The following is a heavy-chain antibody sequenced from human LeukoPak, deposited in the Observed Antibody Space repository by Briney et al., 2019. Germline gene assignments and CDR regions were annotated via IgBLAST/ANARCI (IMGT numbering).Heavy chain of an antibody. J-gene: IGHJ4*02. CDR2: ISSNGDNT. CDR3: VRGTCY. Sequence: PGGSLRLSCSVSGFTFSTYVMHWVRQAPGKGLEYVSAISSNGDNTYYADSVKGRFTISRDNSKNTLYLQMSSLRADDTAVYYCVRGTCYWGQGTLVTVS. CDR1: GFTFSTYV. V-gene: IGHV3-64D*06.